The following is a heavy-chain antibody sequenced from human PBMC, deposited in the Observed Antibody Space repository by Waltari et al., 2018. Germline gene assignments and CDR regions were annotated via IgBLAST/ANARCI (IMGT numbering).Heavy chain of an antibody. CDR1: GFTFISYW. Sequence: EVQLVESGGGLVQPGGSLRLSCAASGFTFISYWMSWVRQAPGKGLEWVANIKQDGSEKYYVDSVKGRFTISRDNAKNSLYLQMNSLRAEDTAVYYCARCSWDSSSWYRYWGQGTLVTVSS. J-gene: IGHJ4*02. V-gene: IGHV3-7*01. CDR2: IKQDGSEK. D-gene: IGHD6-13*01. CDR3: ARCSWDSSSWYRY.